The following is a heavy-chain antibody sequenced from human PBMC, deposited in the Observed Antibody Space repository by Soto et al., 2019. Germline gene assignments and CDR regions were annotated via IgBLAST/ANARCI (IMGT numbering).Heavy chain of an antibody. V-gene: IGHV5-51*01. D-gene: IGHD3-22*01. J-gene: IGHJ5*02. CDR3: ARQYSYYYDSSGARGWFDP. CDR2: IYPGDSDT. Sequence: GESLKISCKGSGYSFTSYWIGWVRQMPGKGLEWMGIIYPGDSDTRYSPSFQGQITISADKSISTAYLQWSSLKASDTAMYYCARQYSYYYDSSGARGWFDPWGQGTLVTVSS. CDR1: GYSFTSYW.